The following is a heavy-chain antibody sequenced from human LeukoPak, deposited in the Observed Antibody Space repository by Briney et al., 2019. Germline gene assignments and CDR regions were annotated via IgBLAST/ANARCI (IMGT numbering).Heavy chain of an antibody. D-gene: IGHD1-1*01. V-gene: IGHV1-24*01. CDR2: FDPEDGET. CDR3: ASTAKLEGDAFDI. J-gene: IGHJ3*02. CDR1: GYTLTELS. Sequence: ASVKVSCKVSGYTLTELSMHWVRQAPGKGLEWMGGFDPEDGETIYAQKFQGRVTMTEDTSTDTAYMELSSLRSEDTAVCYCASTAKLEGDAFDIWGQGTMVTVSS.